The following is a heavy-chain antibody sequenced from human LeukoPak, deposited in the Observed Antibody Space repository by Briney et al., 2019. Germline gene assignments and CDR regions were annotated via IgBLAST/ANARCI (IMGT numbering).Heavy chain of an antibody. CDR1: GFTFSSYS. V-gene: IGHV3-23*01. Sequence: GGSLRLSCAASGFTFSSYSMNWVRQAPGKGLEWVSLITGNGRSIEYADSVKGRFTISRDNSKNTVYLQMNNLRAEDTGMYYCAKDSTPDGLFELDYWGQGILVTVSS. CDR3: AKDSTPDGLFELDY. CDR2: ITGNGRSI. D-gene: IGHD1-1*01. J-gene: IGHJ4*02.